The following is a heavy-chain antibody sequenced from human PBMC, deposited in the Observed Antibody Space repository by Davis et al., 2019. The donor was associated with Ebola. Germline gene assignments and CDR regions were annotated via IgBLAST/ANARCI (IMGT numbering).Heavy chain of an antibody. CDR3: AGRVGNAFDI. D-gene: IGHD3-10*01. J-gene: IGHJ3*02. V-gene: IGHV4-30-2*01. CDR2: ISHSGHT. Sequence: SETLSLTCPVSGGSISSGGYSWSWIRQPPGKGLEWIGDISHSGHTYYNPSLRSRLTISVDTSKNHFSLKLSSVTAADTAVFFCAGRVGNAFDIWGQGTMVTVSS. CDR1: GGSISSGGYS.